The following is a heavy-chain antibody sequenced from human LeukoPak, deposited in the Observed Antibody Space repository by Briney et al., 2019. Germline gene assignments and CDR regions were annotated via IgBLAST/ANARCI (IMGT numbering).Heavy chain of an antibody. CDR3: ARGGIRFLEG. Sequence: GTSLRLSCAASGFTFSFYGIHWVRQAPGKGLEWVAVISDDGSTKYYSDSVKGRFTVSRDNSKDTLYLQMNSLRAEDTAVYYCARGGIRFLEGWGQGTLVTVSS. V-gene: IGHV3-30*03. CDR1: GFTFSFYG. CDR2: ISDDGSTK. D-gene: IGHD3-3*01. J-gene: IGHJ4*02.